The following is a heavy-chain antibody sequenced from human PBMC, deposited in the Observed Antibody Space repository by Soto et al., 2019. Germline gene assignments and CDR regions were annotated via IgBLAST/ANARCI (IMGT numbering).Heavy chain of an antibody. V-gene: IGHV3-48*03. CDR3: ARDDIPFGNEDGRYGMDV. D-gene: IGHD1-1*01. CDR2: ISSSGSTI. CDR1: GFTFSSYE. Sequence: GGSLRLSCVASGFTFSSYEMNWVRHAPGKGLEWVSYISSSGSTIYYADSVKGRYTISRDNAKISLYLQMNSLRAEDTAVYYCARDDIPFGNEDGRYGMDVWGQGSTVTVSS. J-gene: IGHJ6*02.